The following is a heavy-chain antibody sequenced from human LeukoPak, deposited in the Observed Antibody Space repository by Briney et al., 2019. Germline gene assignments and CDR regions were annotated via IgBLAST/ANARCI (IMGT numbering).Heavy chain of an antibody. D-gene: IGHD4-17*01. CDR1: NYSISNSLY. Sequence: PSETLSLTCSGSNYSISNSLYWGWLRQPPGKGLEWIGSIYRSGSTFYNPSLKSRFTISLDTSKNQFSLKLSSVTAADTAVYFCARGTYGYYMDVWGKGTTVTVSS. V-gene: IGHV4-38-2*02. CDR3: ARGTYGYYMDV. CDR2: IYRSGST. J-gene: IGHJ6*03.